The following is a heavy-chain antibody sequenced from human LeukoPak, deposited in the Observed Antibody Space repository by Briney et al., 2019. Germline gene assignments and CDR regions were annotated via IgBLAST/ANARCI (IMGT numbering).Heavy chain of an antibody. CDR1: GFTFSTYI. Sequence: GGSLRLSCAASGFTFSTYIMNWVRQAPGKGLEWVSSISSSSKYIYYADSVKGRFSISRDNAKNSMYLQMNSLRAEDTAVYYCARQDNYAFDIWGQGTMVTVSS. J-gene: IGHJ3*02. V-gene: IGHV3-21*01. CDR2: ISSSSKYI. D-gene: IGHD1-1*01. CDR3: ARQDNYAFDI.